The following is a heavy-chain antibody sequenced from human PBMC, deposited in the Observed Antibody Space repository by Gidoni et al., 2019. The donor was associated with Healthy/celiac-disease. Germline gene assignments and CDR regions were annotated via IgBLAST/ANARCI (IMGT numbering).Heavy chain of an antibody. J-gene: IGHJ3*02. CDR1: GFTFSSYS. Sequence: EVQLVESGGGLVKPGGSLRLPCAASGFTFSSYSLHWGRQAPGKGLEWVSSISSSSSYIYYADSVKGRFTISRDNAKNSLYLQMNSLRAEDTAVYYCASRTTVTDSDAFDIWGQGTMVTVSS. CDR2: ISSSSSYI. V-gene: IGHV3-21*01. CDR3: ASRTTVTDSDAFDI. D-gene: IGHD4-17*01.